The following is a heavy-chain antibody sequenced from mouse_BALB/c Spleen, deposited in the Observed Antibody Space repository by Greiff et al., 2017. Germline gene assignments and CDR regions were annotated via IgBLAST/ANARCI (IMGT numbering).Heavy chain of an antibody. V-gene: IGHV5-17*02. CDR3: ARHDYGNYYFDY. Sequence: EVKLQESGGGLVQPGGSRKLSCAASGFTFSSFGMHWVRQAPEKGLEWVAYISSGSSTIYYADTVKGRFTISRDNPKNTLFLQMTSLRSEDTAMYYCARHDYGNYYFDYWGQGTTLTVSS. CDR2: ISSGSSTI. J-gene: IGHJ2*01. D-gene: IGHD2-1*01. CDR1: GFTFSSFG.